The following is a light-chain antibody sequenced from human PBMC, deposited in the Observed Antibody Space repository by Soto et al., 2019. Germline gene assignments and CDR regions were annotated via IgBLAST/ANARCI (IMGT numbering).Light chain of an antibody. CDR3: CSYAGSSVWV. Sequence: QSALTQPRSVSGSPGQSVIISCTGTSSDVGGYKYVSWYQQHPVKAPKLVIYDVSERPSGVPDRFSGSKSGNTASLTISRLQAEDEADDHCCSYAGSSVWVFGGGTKLTVL. CDR1: SSDVGGYKY. J-gene: IGLJ3*02. CDR2: DVS. V-gene: IGLV2-11*01.